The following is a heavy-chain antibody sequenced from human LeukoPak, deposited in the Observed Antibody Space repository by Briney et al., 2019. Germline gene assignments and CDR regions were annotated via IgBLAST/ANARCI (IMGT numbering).Heavy chain of an antibody. D-gene: IGHD3-16*01. J-gene: IGHJ6*02. CDR2: IKSTANGGTT. CDR1: GFTFSKAW. CDR3: TTGHCAYGPNYYYYDGMDV. V-gene: IGHV3-15*01. Sequence: PGGSLRLSCAASGFTFSKAWMSWVRQAPGKGLEWVGRIKSTANGGTTGNAAPVKGRFTLSRDDSKNTLYLQMDSLKTEDTAVYYCTTGHCAYGPNYYYYDGMDVWGQGTTVTVSS.